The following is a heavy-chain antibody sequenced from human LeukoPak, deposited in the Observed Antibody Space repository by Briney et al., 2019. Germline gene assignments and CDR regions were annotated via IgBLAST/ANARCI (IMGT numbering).Heavy chain of an antibody. J-gene: IGHJ5*02. V-gene: IGHV4-38-2*01. CDR1: GGSFSGYY. D-gene: IGHD3-22*01. CDR3: ARGLRPDYYDSSGYQGLNWFDP. Sequence: SETLSLTCAVYGGSFSGYYWGWIRQPPGKGLEWIGSIYHSGSTYYNPSLKSRVTISVDTSKNQFSLKLSSVTAADTAVYYCARGLRPDYYDSSGYQGLNWFDPWGQGTLVTVSS. CDR2: IYHSGST.